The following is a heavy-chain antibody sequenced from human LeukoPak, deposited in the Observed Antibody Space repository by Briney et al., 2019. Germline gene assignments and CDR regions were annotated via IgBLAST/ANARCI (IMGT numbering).Heavy chain of an antibody. CDR1: GFTLSSHW. CDR2: INRDGSST. V-gene: IGHV3-74*01. CDR3: TFSSYGDHVGVDAFDI. J-gene: IGHJ3*02. D-gene: IGHD4-17*01. Sequence: GGSLRLSCAASGFTLSSHWMYWVRQVPGKGLVWVSVINRDGSSTSYADFEKGRFTISRDNAKNTVYLQMNSLSAEDTAMYYCTFSSYGDHVGVDAFDIWGQGTMVTVSS.